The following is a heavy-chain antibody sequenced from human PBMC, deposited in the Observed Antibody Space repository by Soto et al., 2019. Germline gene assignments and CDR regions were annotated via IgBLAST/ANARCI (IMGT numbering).Heavy chain of an antibody. D-gene: IGHD6-13*01. CDR2: ISETGDRT. V-gene: IGHV3-23*01. Sequence: EVQLLESGGGLVQPGGSLRLSCAASGFTFSNYAMRWIRQSPGKGLEWISSISETGDRTYYSDSVKGRFAISRDNSKNTVYLQMDRLRAEDMAVYYCAIRAVYSTRQSGAVDVWGQGTMVSVSS. J-gene: IGHJ3*01. CDR3: AIRAVYSTRQSGAVDV. CDR1: GFTFSNYA.